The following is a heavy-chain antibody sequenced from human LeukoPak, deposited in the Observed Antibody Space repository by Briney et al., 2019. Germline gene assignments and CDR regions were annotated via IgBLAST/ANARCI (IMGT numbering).Heavy chain of an antibody. D-gene: IGHD6-13*01. J-gene: IGHJ4*02. V-gene: IGHV3-23*01. Sequence: GGSLRLSCAASGFTFTSYTLAWVRQAPGKGLEWVAAISADGDTTYYADSLKGRFTISRDNAKNMVYLQMDSLRAEDTALYYCAKTYTNSWYSFDSWGQGTLVTVSS. CDR1: GFTFTSYT. CDR3: AKTYTNSWYSFDS. CDR2: ISADGDTT.